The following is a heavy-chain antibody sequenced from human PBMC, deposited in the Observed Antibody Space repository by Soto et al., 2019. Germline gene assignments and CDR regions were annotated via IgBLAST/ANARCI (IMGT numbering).Heavy chain of an antibody. Sequence: GGSLRLSFAASGFTFSEYYLSWIRQAPLKVLEWASYISSSSRRTYYSDSVRGRFTISRDNSKKTLYLQMDTLRADDTAVYYCAKVAKSGVVIEYFDSWGQGFMLTVYS. V-gene: IGHV3-11*05. CDR1: GFTFSEYY. CDR3: AKVAKSGVVIEYFDS. CDR2: ISSSSRRT. D-gene: IGHD3-3*01. J-gene: IGHJ4*02.